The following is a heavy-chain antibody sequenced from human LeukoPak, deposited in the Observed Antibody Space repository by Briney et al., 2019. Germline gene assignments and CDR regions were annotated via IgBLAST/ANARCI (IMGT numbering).Heavy chain of an antibody. V-gene: IGHV3-23*01. J-gene: IGHJ4*02. Sequence: GGSLRLSCAASGFTFSSYAMSWVRQAPGKGLEWVSGISGGGARTYYPVSVKGRFTISRDNSKNTLYLQMSSLRAEDTAVYYCAKDSSYYYGSTCYIDYWGQGALVTVSS. D-gene: IGHD3-22*01. CDR3: AKDSSYYYGSTCYIDY. CDR1: GFTFSSYA. CDR2: ISGGGART.